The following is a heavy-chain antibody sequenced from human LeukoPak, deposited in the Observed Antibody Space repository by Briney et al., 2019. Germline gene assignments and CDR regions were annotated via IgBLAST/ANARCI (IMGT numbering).Heavy chain of an antibody. J-gene: IGHJ4*02. CDR3: AKDGVLLWFGEPRGYFDY. Sequence: GGSLRLSCAASGFTFDDYAMHWVRQAPGKGLEWVSGISWNSGSIGYADSVKGRFTISRDNAKNSLYLQMNSLRAEDTAVYYCAKDGVLLWFGEPRGYFDYWGQGTLVTVSS. V-gene: IGHV3-9*01. CDR2: ISWNSGSI. CDR1: GFTFDDYA. D-gene: IGHD3-10*01.